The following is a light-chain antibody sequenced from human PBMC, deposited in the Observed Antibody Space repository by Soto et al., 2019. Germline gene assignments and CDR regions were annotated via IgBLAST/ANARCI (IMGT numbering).Light chain of an antibody. CDR3: QQRSNWPIFT. CDR1: QSVSSS. J-gene: IGKJ3*01. CDR2: DAS. V-gene: IGKV3-11*01. Sequence: EIVLTQSPATLSLSPGEIATLSCRASQSVSSSLAWYQQKPGQAPRLLIYDASNRATGIPARFSGSGSGTDFTLTISSLEPEDFAVYYCQQRSNWPIFTFGPGTKVDIK.